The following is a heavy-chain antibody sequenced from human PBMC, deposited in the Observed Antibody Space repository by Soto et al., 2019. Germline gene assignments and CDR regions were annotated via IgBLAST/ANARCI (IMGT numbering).Heavy chain of an antibody. CDR2: IIPIFGTA. D-gene: IGHD4-4*01. CDR3: ARDDTYSRALNDAFDI. Sequence: QVQLVQSGAEVRKPGSSVKVSCKASGGTFSRHAISWVRQAPGQGLEWMGGIIPIFGTANHAQKFQGRVTIIADESTSTAYMELSSLRSEDTAVYYCARDDTYSRALNDAFDIWGQGTMVTVSS. J-gene: IGHJ3*02. CDR1: GGTFSRHA. V-gene: IGHV1-69*01.